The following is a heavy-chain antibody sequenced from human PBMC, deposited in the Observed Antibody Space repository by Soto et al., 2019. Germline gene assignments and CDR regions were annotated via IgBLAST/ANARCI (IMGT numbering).Heavy chain of an antibody. D-gene: IGHD2-21*02. CDR2: IYYSGST. Sequence: SETLSLTCTGSGGSISSYYWSWIRQPPGKGLEWIGYIYYSGSTNYNPSLKSRVTISVDTSKNQFSLKLSSVTAADTAVYYCARTAGAYCGGDCYSNYFAYWGQGTVVTVSS. CDR1: GGSISSYY. V-gene: IGHV4-59*01. J-gene: IGHJ4*02. CDR3: ARTAGAYCGGDCYSNYFAY.